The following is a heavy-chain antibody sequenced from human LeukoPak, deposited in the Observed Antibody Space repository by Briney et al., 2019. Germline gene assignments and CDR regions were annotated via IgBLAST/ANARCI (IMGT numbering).Heavy chain of an antibody. Sequence: PGGSLRRSCAASGFTFSNYWRHWVRQTPGVGLVWGSRINTDGSITSYADSVKGRFTMSRYNAKNKLPLQMNSLRAEDPAVYYCASSIDLQGHYYYMDVWGKGTTVTVSS. CDR3: ASSIDLQGHYYYMDV. J-gene: IGHJ6*03. CDR2: INTDGSIT. D-gene: IGHD4-11*01. V-gene: IGHV3-74*01. CDR1: GFTFSNYW.